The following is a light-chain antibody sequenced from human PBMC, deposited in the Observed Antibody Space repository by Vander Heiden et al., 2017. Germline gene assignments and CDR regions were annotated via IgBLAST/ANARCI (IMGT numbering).Light chain of an antibody. J-gene: IGLJ2*01. CDR2: EVS. CDR3: SSYTSSSTLV. Sequence: PGQSLTISCTGTSSDVGGYNYVSWYQQHPGKAPKLMIYEVSNRPSGVSNRFSGSKSGNTASLTISGLQAEDEADYYCSSYTSSSTLVFGGGTKLTVL. CDR1: SSDVGGYNY. V-gene: IGLV2-14*01.